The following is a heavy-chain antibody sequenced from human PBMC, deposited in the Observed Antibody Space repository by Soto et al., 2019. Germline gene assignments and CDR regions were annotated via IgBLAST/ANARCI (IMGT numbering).Heavy chain of an antibody. CDR3: ARDTLEMATAHYYYYYGMDV. Sequence: QVQLQESGPGLVKPSETLSLTCTVSGGSVSSGSYYWSWIRQPPGKGLEWIGYIYYSGSTNYNPSLKSRVTISVDTSKNQFSRKLSSVTAADTAVYYCARDTLEMATAHYYYYYGMDVWGQGTTVTVSS. CDR2: IYYSGST. CDR1: GGSVSSGSYY. J-gene: IGHJ6*02. V-gene: IGHV4-61*01. D-gene: IGHD5-18*01.